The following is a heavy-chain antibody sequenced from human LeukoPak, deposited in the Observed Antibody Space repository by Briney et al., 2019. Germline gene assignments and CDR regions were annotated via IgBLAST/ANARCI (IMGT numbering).Heavy chain of an antibody. CDR3: TRDRAPMTTPLVQYYYYMDV. D-gene: IGHD4-17*01. Sequence: GGSLRLSCAASGFTFSLYWMSWVRQAPGKGLEWVANIKQDGSEKYYVDSVKGRFTISRDNAKNSLYLQMNSLRAEDTAVYYCTRDRAPMTTPLVQYYYYMDVWGKGTTVTVS. V-gene: IGHV3-7*01. CDR1: GFTFSLYW. J-gene: IGHJ6*03. CDR2: IKQDGSEK.